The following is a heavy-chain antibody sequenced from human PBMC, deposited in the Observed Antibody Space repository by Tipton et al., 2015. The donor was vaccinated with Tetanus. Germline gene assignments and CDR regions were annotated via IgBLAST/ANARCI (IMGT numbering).Heavy chain of an antibody. CDR2: VYYNGNT. J-gene: IGHJ6*02. D-gene: IGHD4-11*01. Sequence: GLVKPSETLSLTCSVSGGSLRSGDSNWSWIRQPPGKGLEWIGYVYYNGNTHYNPALKSRVTISVDTSKDQFSLQLNSVIPEDTAVYYCARDPGHSVDVWGQGTTVTVSS. CDR1: GGSLRSGDSN. CDR3: ARDPGHSVDV. V-gene: IGHV4-61*08.